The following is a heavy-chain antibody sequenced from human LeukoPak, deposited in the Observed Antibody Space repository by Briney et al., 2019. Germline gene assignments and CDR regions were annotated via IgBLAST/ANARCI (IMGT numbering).Heavy chain of an antibody. Sequence: PGGSLRLSCAASGFTFSHYSMNWVRQAPGKGQEWVSYISSSSSTIYYADSVKGRFTISRDNAKNSLYLQMNSLRAEDTAVYYCARDYYGSGSYYNVWGQGTTVTVSS. V-gene: IGHV3-48*04. D-gene: IGHD3-10*01. CDR3: ARDYYGSGSYYNV. CDR2: ISSSSSTI. CDR1: GFTFSHYS. J-gene: IGHJ6*02.